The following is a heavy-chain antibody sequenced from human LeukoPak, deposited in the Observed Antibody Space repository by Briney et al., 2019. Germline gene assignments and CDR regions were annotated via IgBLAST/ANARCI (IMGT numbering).Heavy chain of an antibody. CDR3: ARTDWNDGGGYFDY. CDR1: GGSISSYY. V-gene: IGHV4-59*01. CDR2: IYYSGST. Sequence: SETLSLTCTVSGGSISSYYWSWIRQPPGKGLEWIGYIYYSGSTNYNPSLKSRVTISVDTSKNQFSLKLSSMTAADTAVYYCARTDWNDGGGYFDYWGQGTLVTVSS. J-gene: IGHJ4*02. D-gene: IGHD1-1*01.